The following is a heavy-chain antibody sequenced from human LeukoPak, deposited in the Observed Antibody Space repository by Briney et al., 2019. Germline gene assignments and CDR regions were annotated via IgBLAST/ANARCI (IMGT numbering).Heavy chain of an antibody. CDR1: GYTFTGYY. Sequence: EASVKVSCKASGYTFTGYYMHWVRQAPGQGLEWMGWINPNSGGTNYAQKFQGRVTMTRDTSISTAYMELSRLRSDDTAVYYCARDLWSLPYGMDVWGQGTTVTVSS. J-gene: IGHJ6*02. V-gene: IGHV1-2*02. CDR3: ARDLWSLPYGMDV. CDR2: INPNSGGT. D-gene: IGHD2-21*01.